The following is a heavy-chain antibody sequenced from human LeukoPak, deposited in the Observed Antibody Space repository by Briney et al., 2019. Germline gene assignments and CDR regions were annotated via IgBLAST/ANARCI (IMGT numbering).Heavy chain of an antibody. CDR3: SGQACCGGDWYSRALGI. D-gene: IGHD2-21*02. J-gene: IGHJ3*02. V-gene: IGHV5-51*01. CDR1: GYSFTSYW. Sequence: GESLKISCKGSGYSFTSYWIGWVRQMPGKGLEWMGIIYPGDSDTRYSPSFQGQVTISADKSISTAYLQWSSLKASDTPMYDCSGQACCGGDWYSRALGIWGQGTMVSVSS. CDR2: IYPGDSDT.